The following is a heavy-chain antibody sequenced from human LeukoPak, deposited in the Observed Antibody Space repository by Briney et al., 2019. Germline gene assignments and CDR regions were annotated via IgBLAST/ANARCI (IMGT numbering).Heavy chain of an antibody. CDR1: GYTFSGFY. CDR3: AKDRYGDYEAPFHYYMDA. V-gene: IGHV1-2*02. CDR2: INPNSGVT. D-gene: IGHD5-12*01. Sequence: ASAKVSCKASGYTFSGFYIHWVRQAPGQGLEWMGWINPNSGVTNYAQKLQGRGTITRDTSIDTAYMQLSRLRSDDTAVYYCAKDRYGDYEAPFHYYMDAWGRGTTVTVSS. J-gene: IGHJ6*03.